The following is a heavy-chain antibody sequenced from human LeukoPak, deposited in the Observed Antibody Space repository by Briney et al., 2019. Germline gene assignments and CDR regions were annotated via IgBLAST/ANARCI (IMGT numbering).Heavy chain of an antibody. J-gene: IGHJ5*02. CDR1: GDSISSSNW. V-gene: IGHV4-4*02. CDR2: IYHSGST. D-gene: IGHD6-25*01. CDR3: AREAAGQWFDP. Sequence: SETLSLTCAVSGDSISSSNWWTWVRQPPGKGLEWIGEIYHSGSTNYNPSLKSRVTMSLDKSKNQFSLKLTSVTAADTAEYYCAREAAGQWFDPWGQGTLVTVSS.